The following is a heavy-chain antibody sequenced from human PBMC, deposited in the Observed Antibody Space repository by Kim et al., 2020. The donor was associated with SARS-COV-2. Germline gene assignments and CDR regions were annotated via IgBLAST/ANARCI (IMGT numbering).Heavy chain of an antibody. Sequence: ASVKVSCKASGYTFTSYYMHWVRQAPGQGLEWMGIINPSGGSTSYAQKFQGRVTMTRDTSTSTVYMELSSLRSEDTAVYYCAREAVVASIASADPERYYYYGMDVWGQGTTVTVSS. CDR1: GYTFTSYY. CDR2: INPSGGST. J-gene: IGHJ6*02. V-gene: IGHV1-46*01. CDR3: AREAVVASIASADPERYYYYGMDV. D-gene: IGHD6-13*01.